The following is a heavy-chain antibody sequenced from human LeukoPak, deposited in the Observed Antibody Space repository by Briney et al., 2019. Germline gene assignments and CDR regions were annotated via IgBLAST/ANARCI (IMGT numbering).Heavy chain of an antibody. CDR2: IYAGNGNT. CDR1: GYTFTSYA. Sequence: ASVKVSCKASGYTFTSYAMHWVRQAPGQRLEWMGWIYAGNGNTKYSQKFQGRVTITRDTSASTAYMELSSLRSEDTAVYYCARGYCSSTSCYRGPFDCWGQGTLVTVSS. V-gene: IGHV1-3*01. D-gene: IGHD2-2*01. J-gene: IGHJ4*02. CDR3: ARGYCSSTSCYRGPFDC.